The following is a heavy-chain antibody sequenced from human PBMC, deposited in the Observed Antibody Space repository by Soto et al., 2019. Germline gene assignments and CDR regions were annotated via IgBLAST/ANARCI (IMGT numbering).Heavy chain of an antibody. CDR1: GYTFTSYG. CDR3: ARDGDCSSTSCYTSACDY. Sequence: QVQLVQSGAEVKKPGASVKVSCKASGYTFTSYGISWVRQAPGQGLEWMGWISAYNGKTNYAQKLQGRVTMTTDTATSTAYMEMRSLRSDDTDLYDCARDGDCSSTSCYTSACDYWGQGTMVTVSS. D-gene: IGHD2-2*02. J-gene: IGHJ4*02. V-gene: IGHV1-18*01. CDR2: ISAYNGKT.